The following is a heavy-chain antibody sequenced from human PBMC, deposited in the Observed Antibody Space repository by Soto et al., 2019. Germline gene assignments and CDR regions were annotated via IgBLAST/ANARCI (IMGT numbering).Heavy chain of an antibody. CDR3: ARGAYGDYVDPFDY. D-gene: IGHD4-17*01. V-gene: IGHV4-39*01. J-gene: IGHJ4*02. CDR1: GGSISSSSYY. Sequence: QLQLQESGPGLVKPSETLSLTCTVSGGSISSSSYYWGWIRQPPGKGLEWIGSIYYSGSTYYNPSLTSRVTISVDTSKNQFSLKLSSVTAADTAVYYCARGAYGDYVDPFDYWGQGTLVTVSS. CDR2: IYYSGST.